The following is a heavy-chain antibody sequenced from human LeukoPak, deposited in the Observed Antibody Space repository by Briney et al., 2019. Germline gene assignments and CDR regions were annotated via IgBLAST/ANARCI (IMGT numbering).Heavy chain of an antibody. CDR1: GLIFSSHA. Sequence: GGSLRLSCAASGLIFSSHAMSWVRQTPEKGLEWVSAISSRGDSTYYADSVKGRFTISRDNAKNSLYLQMNSLRAEDTAVYYCAGAIPALWGQGTLVTVSS. V-gene: IGHV3-23*01. J-gene: IGHJ4*02. CDR3: AGAIPAL. CDR2: ISSRGDST. D-gene: IGHD1-26*01.